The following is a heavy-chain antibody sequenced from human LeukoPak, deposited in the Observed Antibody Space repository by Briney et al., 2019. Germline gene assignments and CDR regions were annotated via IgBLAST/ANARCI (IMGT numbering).Heavy chain of an antibody. D-gene: IGHD2-2*01. CDR3: VRATLVPGAMGVFDY. CDR1: GFTFSSYA. CDR2: ISSNGGST. V-gene: IGHV3-64D*06. Sequence: GGSLRLSCAASGFTFSSYAMHWVRQAPGKGLEYVSAISSNGGSTFYADSVKGRFTIARDNSKNTLYLQMSSLRTEDTAVYYCVRATLVPGAMGVFDYWGQGTLVTVSS. J-gene: IGHJ4*02.